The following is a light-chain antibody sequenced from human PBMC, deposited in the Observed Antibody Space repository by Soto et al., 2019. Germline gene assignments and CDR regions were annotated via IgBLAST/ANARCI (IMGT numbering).Light chain of an antibody. J-gene: IGKJ1*01. CDR1: QAIRND. CDR3: LHDYSYPRT. V-gene: IGKV1-6*01. Sequence: AIQMTQSPSSLSASVGDRVIITCRASQAIRNDLGWYQQKPGKAPKLLIYTASTLQSGFPSRFSGSGSGADFNITIRSLQPEDSATYYCLHDYSYPRTFGQGTKVEIK. CDR2: TAS.